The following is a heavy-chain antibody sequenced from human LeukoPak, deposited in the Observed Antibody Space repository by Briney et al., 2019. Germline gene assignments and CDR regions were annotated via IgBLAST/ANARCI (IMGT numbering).Heavy chain of an antibody. CDR3: ARDRASLSPRYYFDY. CDR1: GYTFTSYG. Sequence: ASVKVSCKASGYTFTSYGISWVRQAPGQGLEWMGWISAYSGNTNYAQKLQDRVTMTTDTSTSTAYMELRSLRSDDTAVYYCARDRASLSPRYYFDYWGQGTLVTVSS. J-gene: IGHJ4*02. D-gene: IGHD5-12*01. V-gene: IGHV1-18*01. CDR2: ISAYSGNT.